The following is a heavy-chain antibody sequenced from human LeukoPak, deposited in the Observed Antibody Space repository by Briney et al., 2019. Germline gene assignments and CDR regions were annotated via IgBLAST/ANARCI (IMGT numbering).Heavy chain of an antibody. D-gene: IGHD3-3*01. CDR2: IKQDGSEI. V-gene: IGHV3-7*03. Sequence: GGSLRLSCAASGFTFSNFWMSWVRQAPGKGLEWVANIKQDGSEIYYVDSVKGRFTISRDNAKNSLYLQMNSLRAEDTAVCYCAKGARGLRFLEWLGYYFDYWGQGTLVTVSS. CDR1: GFTFSNFW. J-gene: IGHJ4*02. CDR3: AKGARGLRFLEWLGYYFDY.